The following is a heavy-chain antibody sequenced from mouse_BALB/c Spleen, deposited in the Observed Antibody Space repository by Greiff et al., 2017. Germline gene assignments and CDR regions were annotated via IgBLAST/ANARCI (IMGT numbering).Heavy chain of an antibody. D-gene: IGHD2-14*01. V-gene: IGHV5-6*02. CDR2: ISSGGSYT. J-gene: IGHJ4*01. CDR3: ARRWVPRAMDY. Sequence: EVKVVESGGDLVKPGGSLKLSCAASGFTFSSYGMAWVRQTPDKRLEWVATISSGGSYTYYPDSVKGRFTISRDNAKNTLYLQMSSLKSEDTAMYYCARRWVPRAMDYWGQGTSVTVSS. CDR1: GFTFSSYG.